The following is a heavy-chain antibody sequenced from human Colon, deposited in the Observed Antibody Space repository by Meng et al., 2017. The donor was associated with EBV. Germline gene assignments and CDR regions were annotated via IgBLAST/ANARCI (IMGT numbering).Heavy chain of an antibody. V-gene: IGHV4-4*02. Sequence: QSQLQESGPGLVKPSETLSLTCAVSGGSISRSAWWSWVRQPPGKGLEWIGETSHSGSTDYSPSLKSRVTISLDKSKNQLSLKLNSVTAADTAVYYCASSDYYRSDYWGQGTMVTVSA. CDR3: ASSDYYRSDY. CDR1: GGSISRSAW. CDR2: TSHSGST. D-gene: IGHD3-22*01. J-gene: IGHJ4*02.